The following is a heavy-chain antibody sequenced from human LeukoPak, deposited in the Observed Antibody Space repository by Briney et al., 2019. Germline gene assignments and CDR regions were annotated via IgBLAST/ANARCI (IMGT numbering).Heavy chain of an antibody. J-gene: IGHJ4*02. CDR3: AKLGLSVRGVIGY. V-gene: IGHV3-23*01. CDR1: GFTFSSYA. D-gene: IGHD3-10*01. CDR2: ISGSGGST. Sequence: GSLRLSCAASGFTFSSYAMSRVRQAPGKGLEWVSAISGSGGSTYYADSVKGRFTISRDNSKNTLYLQMNSLRAEDTAVYYCAKLGLSVRGVIGYWGQGTLVTVSS.